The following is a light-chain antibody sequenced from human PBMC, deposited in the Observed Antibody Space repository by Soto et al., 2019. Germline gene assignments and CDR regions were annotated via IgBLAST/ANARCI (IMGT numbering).Light chain of an antibody. V-gene: IGKV1-39*01. Sequence: DIQMTQSPSSLSASVGDRVTITCRASQSISTYLHWYQQKPGKAPNLLIYAASTLQSGVPSRFSGSGSGTDFTLTISSLQPEDFATYYCQQSYSTPPTFGQGTKVGI. CDR1: QSISTY. CDR2: AAS. J-gene: IGKJ1*01. CDR3: QQSYSTPPT.